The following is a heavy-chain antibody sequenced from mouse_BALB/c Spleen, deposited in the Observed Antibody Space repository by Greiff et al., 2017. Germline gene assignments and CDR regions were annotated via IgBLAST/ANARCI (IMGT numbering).Heavy chain of an antibody. V-gene: IGHV5-12-1*01. CDR3: ARQDGSSSFDV. D-gene: IGHD1-1*01. J-gene: IGHJ1*01. Sequence: EVHLVESGGGLVKPGGSLKLSCAASGFAFSSYDMSWVRQTPEKRLEWVAYISSGGGSTYYPDTVKGRFTISRDNAKNTLYLQMSSLKSEDTAMYYCARQDGSSSFDVWGAGTTVTVSS. CDR1: GFAFSSYD. CDR2: ISSGGGST.